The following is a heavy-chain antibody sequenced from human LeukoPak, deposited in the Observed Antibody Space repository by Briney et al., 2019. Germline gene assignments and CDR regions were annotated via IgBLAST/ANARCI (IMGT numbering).Heavy chain of an antibody. Sequence: PGGSLRLSCAASGFTFSSYAMSWVRQAPGKGLEWVSAISSSGGSTYYADSVKGRFTISRDNSKNTLYLQMNSLRAEDTAVYYCANSHYYGSGSYYMTYYFDYWGQGTLVTVSS. CDR2: ISSSGGST. V-gene: IGHV3-23*01. CDR1: GFTFSSYA. J-gene: IGHJ4*02. CDR3: ANSHYYGSGSYYMTYYFDY. D-gene: IGHD3-10*01.